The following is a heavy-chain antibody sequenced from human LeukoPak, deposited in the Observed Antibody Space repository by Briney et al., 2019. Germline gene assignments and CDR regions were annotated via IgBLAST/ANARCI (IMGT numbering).Heavy chain of an antibody. Sequence: PGGSLRLSCAASGFTFSSDWMSWVRQAPGKGLEWVANIKQVGSEKYYVDSVKGRFTISRDNAKNSLYLQMNCLRAEDTAVYSCARVTGVPAAIRGGFDYWGQGTLVTVSS. J-gene: IGHJ4*02. V-gene: IGHV3-7*01. D-gene: IGHD2-2*02. CDR1: GFTFSSDW. CDR3: ARVTGVPAAIRGGFDY. CDR2: IKQVGSEK.